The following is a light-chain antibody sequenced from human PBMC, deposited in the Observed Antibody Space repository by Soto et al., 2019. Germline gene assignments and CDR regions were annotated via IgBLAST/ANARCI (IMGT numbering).Light chain of an antibody. J-gene: IGLJ2*01. CDR3: SSYLSGSTPVL. CDR1: SSDVGYYNY. CDR2: EVS. V-gene: IGLV2-14*01. Sequence: QSVLTQPASVSGSPGQSITISCTGTSSDVGYYNYVSWYQQHPGTAPKLMIYEVSNRPSGVSYRFSGSKSGNTASLTISGLQAEDGADYYCSSYLSGSTPVLFGGGTKLTVL.